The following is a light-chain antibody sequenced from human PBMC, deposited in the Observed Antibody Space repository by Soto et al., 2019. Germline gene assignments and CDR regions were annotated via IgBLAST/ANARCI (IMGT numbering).Light chain of an antibody. CDR3: SSYTSSSTLV. V-gene: IGLV2-11*01. CDR1: SSDVGDYNS. Sequence: QSALTQPRSVSGSPGQSVTVSCIGTSSDVGDYNSVSWYQQHPGKAPKLMIYDVSKRPSGVPDRFSGSKSGNTASLTISGLQAEDEADYYCSSYTSSSTLVFGTGTKVTVL. CDR2: DVS. J-gene: IGLJ1*01.